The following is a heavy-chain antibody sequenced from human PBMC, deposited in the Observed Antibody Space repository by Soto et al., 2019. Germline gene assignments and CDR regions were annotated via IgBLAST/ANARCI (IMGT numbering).Heavy chain of an antibody. Sequence: PSETLSLTCAVYGGSFSGYYWSWIRQPPGKGLEWIGEINHSGSTNYNPSLKSRVTISVDTSKNQFSLKLSSVTAADTAVYYCARDRDPYSSSSTRFDYWGQGTLVTVSS. V-gene: IGHV4-34*01. CDR3: ARDRDPYSSSSTRFDY. CDR2: INHSGST. J-gene: IGHJ4*02. CDR1: GGSFSGYY. D-gene: IGHD6-13*01.